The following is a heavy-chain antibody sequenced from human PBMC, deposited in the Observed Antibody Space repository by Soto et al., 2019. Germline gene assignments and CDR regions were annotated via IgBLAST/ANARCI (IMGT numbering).Heavy chain of an antibody. CDR3: ARGDDFSWFDP. V-gene: IGHV3-21*01. J-gene: IGHJ5*02. Sequence: EVQLVESGGGLVKPGGSLRLSCISSGFTFRTYTMNWVRQAPGKGLEWVSGIRGFSPYTFYAESVKGRFTISRDNAKNSLFLQMTSLRDEDTAVYYCARGDDFSWFDPWGQGTLVTVSS. CDR1: GFTFRTYT. CDR2: IRGFSPYT. D-gene: IGHD1-1*01.